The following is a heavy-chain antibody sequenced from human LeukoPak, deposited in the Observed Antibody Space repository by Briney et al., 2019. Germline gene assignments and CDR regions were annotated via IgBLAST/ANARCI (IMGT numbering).Heavy chain of an antibody. CDR3: GGGQGSGGSYPLLYYFDY. CDR1: GGSFSGYY. CDR2: INHSGST. V-gene: IGHV4-34*01. D-gene: IGHD2-15*01. Sequence: SETLSLTCAVYGGSFSGYYWSWIRQPPGKGLEWIGEINHSGSTNYNPSLKSRVTISVDTSKNQFSLKLSSVTAADTAVYYCGGGQGSGGSYPLLYYFDYWGQGTLVTVSS. J-gene: IGHJ4*02.